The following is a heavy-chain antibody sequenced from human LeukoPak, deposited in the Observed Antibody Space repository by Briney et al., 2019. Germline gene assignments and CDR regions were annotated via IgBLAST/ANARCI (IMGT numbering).Heavy chain of an antibody. D-gene: IGHD6-13*01. CDR1: GGSISSGGYS. V-gene: IGHV4-30-2*01. J-gene: IGHJ5*02. CDR2: IYHSGST. Sequence: PSQTLSLTCAVSGGSISSGGYSWSWIRQPPGKGLEWIGYIYHSGSTYYNPSLKSRVTISVDRSKNQFSLKLSSVTAADTAVYYCASRIAGGGDWFDPWGQGTLVTVSS. CDR3: ASRIAGGGDWFDP.